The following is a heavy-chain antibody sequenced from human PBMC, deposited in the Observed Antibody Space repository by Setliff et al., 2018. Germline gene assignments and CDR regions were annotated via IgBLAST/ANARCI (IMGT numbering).Heavy chain of an antibody. Sequence: SETLSLTCTVSGASLRSGSNYWGWFRQPAGKGLEWIGRIYTDGTTNYNPSLKSRVSISADTSMNHFSLRMTSVSAADTAVYYCAKEHVVISFVTNTHHHYGMDVWGQGTTVTV. D-gene: IGHD2-8*01. CDR1: GASLRSGSNY. CDR3: AKEHVVISFVTNTHHHYGMDV. CDR2: IYTDGTT. V-gene: IGHV4-61*02. J-gene: IGHJ6*02.